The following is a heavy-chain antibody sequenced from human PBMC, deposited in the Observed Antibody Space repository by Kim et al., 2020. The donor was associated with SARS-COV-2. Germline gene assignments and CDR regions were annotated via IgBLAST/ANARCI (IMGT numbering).Heavy chain of an antibody. J-gene: IGHJ5*02. V-gene: IGHV3-74*01. Sequence: GGSLRLSCEASGFTFSNYWMNWVRQGPGKGLVWVSRINSDGGDTHYADSVKGRFTISRDNAENTLHLQLNSLGGEDTAIYYCARGTFQQGFDPWGQGTLVTVSS. CDR1: GFTFSNYW. CDR3: ARGTFQQGFDP. CDR2: INSDGGDT.